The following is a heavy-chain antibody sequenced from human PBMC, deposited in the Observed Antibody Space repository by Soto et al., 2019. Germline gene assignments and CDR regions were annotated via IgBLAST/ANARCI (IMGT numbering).Heavy chain of an antibody. D-gene: IGHD2-2*01. V-gene: IGHV1-3*01. CDR1: GYPFPSFE. Sequence: ASVKVSCKTSGYPFPSFEVHWIRQAPGQGPEWMGGISNAGSGNTKYSQKFQDRLTITGDKRANTVYMALSSLTSEDTATYYCARESNHYQDFFQNWGQGTQVTVSS. J-gene: IGHJ4*02. CDR2: ISNAGSGNT. CDR3: ARESNHYQDFFQN.